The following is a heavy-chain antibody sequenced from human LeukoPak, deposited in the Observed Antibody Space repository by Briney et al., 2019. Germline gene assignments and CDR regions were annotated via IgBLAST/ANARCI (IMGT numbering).Heavy chain of an antibody. J-gene: IGHJ4*02. V-gene: IGHV3-30-3*01. CDR1: GFTFSSYA. Sequence: GRSLRLSCAASGFTFSSYAMHWVRQAPGKGLEWVAVISYDGSNKYYADSVKGRFTISRDNSKNTLYLQMNSLRAEDTAVYYCARAGTTVVTPGYWGQGTLVTVSS. CDR3: ARAGTTVVTPGY. CDR2: ISYDGSNK. D-gene: IGHD4-23*01.